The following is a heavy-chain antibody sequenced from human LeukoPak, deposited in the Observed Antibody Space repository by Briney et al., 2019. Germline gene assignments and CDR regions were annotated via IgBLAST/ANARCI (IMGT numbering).Heavy chain of an antibody. D-gene: IGHD2-15*01. V-gene: IGHV3-15*01. CDR1: GFTFTNAW. J-gene: IGHJ6*02. CDR2: IRNKADGETT. CDR3: TTGLRYCSGGSCYQYYYYGLDV. Sequence: GGSLRLSCAASGFTFTNAWMSWVRLAPGKGLEWVGRIRNKADGETTDYAAPVKGRFTISRDDSRTTLYLQMNDLKTEDTAVYYCTTGLRYCSGGSCYQYYYYGLDVWGQGTTVTVSS.